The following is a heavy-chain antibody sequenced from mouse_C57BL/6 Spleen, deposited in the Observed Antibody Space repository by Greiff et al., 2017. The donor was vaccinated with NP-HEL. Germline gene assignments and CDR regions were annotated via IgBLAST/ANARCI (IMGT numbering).Heavy chain of an antibody. CDR2: INYDGSST. CDR1: GFTFSDYY. CDR3: AREVYYYGSSYLYAMDY. D-gene: IGHD1-1*01. V-gene: IGHV5-16*01. Sequence: EVKLVESEGGLVQPGSSMKLSCTASGFTFSDYYMAWVRQVPEKGLEWVANINYDGSSTYYLDSLKSRFIISRDNAKNMIYLQMSSLKSEDTATYYCAREVYYYGSSYLYAMDYWGQGTSVTVSS. J-gene: IGHJ4*01.